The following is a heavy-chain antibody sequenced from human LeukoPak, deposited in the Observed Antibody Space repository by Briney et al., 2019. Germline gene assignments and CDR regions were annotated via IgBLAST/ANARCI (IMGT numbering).Heavy chain of an antibody. V-gene: IGHV4-39*07. Sequence: PSETLSLTCTVSGGSISSSSYYWGWIRQPPGKGLEWIGSIYYSGSTYYNPSLKSRVTISVDTSKNQFSLKLSSVTAADTAVYYCARDLDSSPPQGWFDPWGQGTLVTVSS. D-gene: IGHD3-22*01. CDR1: GGSISSSSYY. CDR2: IYYSGST. J-gene: IGHJ5*02. CDR3: ARDLDSSPPQGWFDP.